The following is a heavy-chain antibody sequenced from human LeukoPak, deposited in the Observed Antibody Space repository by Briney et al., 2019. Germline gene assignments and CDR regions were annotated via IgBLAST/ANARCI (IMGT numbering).Heavy chain of an antibody. CDR1: GGSISSSNW. D-gene: IGHD4-17*01. V-gene: IGHV4-4*02. Sequence: SETLSLTCAVSGGSISSSNWWSWVRQPAGKGLEWIGEIYHSGSTYYNPSLKSRVTISVDTSKNQFSLKLSSVTAADTAVYYCAREATVTTGFDHWGQGTLVTVSS. CDR3: AREATVTTGFDH. CDR2: IYHSGST. J-gene: IGHJ4*02.